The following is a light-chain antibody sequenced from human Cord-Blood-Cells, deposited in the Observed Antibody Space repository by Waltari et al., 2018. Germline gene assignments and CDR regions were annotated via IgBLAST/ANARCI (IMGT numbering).Light chain of an antibody. CDR3: QQYNNWPPYS. CDR2: GAS. J-gene: IGKJ2*03. CDR1: QSFSSH. V-gene: IGKV3-15*01. Sequence: DIVMPQSPATLSVSPGARATLSCRASQSFSSHLAWYQQKPGQAARLLIYGASTRATGIPARFSGSGSGTEFTLTSSSLQSEDCAVYYCQQYNNWPPYSFGQGTKLESK.